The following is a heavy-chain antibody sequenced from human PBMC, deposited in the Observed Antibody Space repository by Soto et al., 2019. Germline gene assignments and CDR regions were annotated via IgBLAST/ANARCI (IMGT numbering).Heavy chain of an antibody. D-gene: IGHD1-20*01. Sequence: GGSLRLSCAASGFTFSNSWMSWVRQAPGKGLEWVTNIKEDGSEKDYVDPVKGRFTITRDNAKNSLYLQMNNLRAEDTAVYFCTRKRFGMDVWGQGTLVTVSS. V-gene: IGHV3-7*03. CDR3: TRKRFGMDV. CDR1: GFTFSNSW. J-gene: IGHJ4*02. CDR2: IKEDGSEK.